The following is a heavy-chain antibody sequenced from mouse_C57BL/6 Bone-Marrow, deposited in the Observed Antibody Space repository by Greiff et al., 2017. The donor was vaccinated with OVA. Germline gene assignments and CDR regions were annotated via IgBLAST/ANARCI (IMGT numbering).Heavy chain of an antibody. V-gene: IGHV7-3*01. CDR2: IRNKANGYTT. CDR3: ARWWDYEAY. J-gene: IGHJ3*01. Sequence: EVQGVESGGGLVQPGGSLSLSCAASGFTFTAYYMSWVRQPPGKALEWLGFIRNKANGYTTEYSASVKGRFTISRDISQSILYLQMNAQRAEDSATYYCARWWDYEAYWGQGTLVTVSA. D-gene: IGHD2-4*01. CDR1: GFTFTAYY.